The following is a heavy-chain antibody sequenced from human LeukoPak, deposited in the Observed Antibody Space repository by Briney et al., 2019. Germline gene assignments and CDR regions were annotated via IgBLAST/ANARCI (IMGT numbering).Heavy chain of an antibody. CDR2: IIPILGIA. CDR1: GGTFSSYT. Sequence: SVKVSCKASGGTFSSYTISWVRQAPGQGLEWMGRIIPILGIANYAQKFQGRVTITADKSTSTAYMELSSLRSEDTAVYYCARDGSGYIIVVPAATWGQGTLVTVSS. D-gene: IGHD2-2*01. CDR3: ARDGSGYIIVVPAAT. J-gene: IGHJ4*02. V-gene: IGHV1-69*04.